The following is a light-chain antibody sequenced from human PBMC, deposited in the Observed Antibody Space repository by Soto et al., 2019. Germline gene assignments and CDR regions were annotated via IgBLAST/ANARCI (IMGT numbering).Light chain of an antibody. Sequence: QSVLTQPPSVSEAPRQRVTISCSGSSSNIGNNAVNWYQQLPGKAPKLLIYYDDLLPSGVSDRFSGSKSGTSASLAISGLQSEDEADYYCAAWYDSLNGHVFGTGTKVTVL. CDR3: AAWYDSLNGHV. V-gene: IGLV1-36*01. J-gene: IGLJ1*01. CDR1: SSNIGNNA. CDR2: YDD.